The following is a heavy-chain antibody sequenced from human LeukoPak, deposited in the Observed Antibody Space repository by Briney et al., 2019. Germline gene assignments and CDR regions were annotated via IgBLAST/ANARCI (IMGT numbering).Heavy chain of an antibody. D-gene: IGHD2-15*01. CDR1: GYSFTNYW. V-gene: IGHV5-51*01. J-gene: IGHJ4*02. CDR2: IYPGDSDT. Sequence: GESLKISCKSSGYSFTNYWIAWVRQMPGKGLEWMGLIYPGDSDTRYSPSFQGQVTISADKSISTAYLQWSSLKASDTAMYYCARLACSGGSCYSDYWGQGTLVTVSS. CDR3: ARLACSGGSCYSDY.